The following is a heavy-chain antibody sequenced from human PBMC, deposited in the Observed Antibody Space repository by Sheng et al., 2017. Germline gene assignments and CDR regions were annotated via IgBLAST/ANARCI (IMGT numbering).Heavy chain of an antibody. V-gene: IGHV3-53*01. CDR3: ARLHYDFWSGYSHSNYFDY. Sequence: EVQLVESGGGLIQPGGSLRLSCAASGFTVSSNYMSWVRQAPGKGLEWVSVIYSGGSTYYADSVKGRFTISRDNSKNTLYLQMNSLRAEDTAVYYCARLHYDFWSGYSHSNYFDYWGQGTLVTVSS. J-gene: IGHJ4*02. CDR2: IYSGGST. D-gene: IGHD3-3*01. CDR1: GFTVSSNY.